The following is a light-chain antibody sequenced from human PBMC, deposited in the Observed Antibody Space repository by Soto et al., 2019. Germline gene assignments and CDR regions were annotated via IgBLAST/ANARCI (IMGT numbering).Light chain of an antibody. J-gene: IGLJ1*01. CDR2: DVS. Sequence: QSVLTQPASVSGSPGQSITISCTGTSSDVGSYIYVSWYQHHPGKAPKLMIYDVSNRPSGVSNRFSGSKSGNTASLTISGLQAEDEAEYFCGSYTGFCSYVFGTGTKLTVL. V-gene: IGLV2-14*01. CDR1: SSDVGSYIY. CDR3: GSYTGFCSYV.